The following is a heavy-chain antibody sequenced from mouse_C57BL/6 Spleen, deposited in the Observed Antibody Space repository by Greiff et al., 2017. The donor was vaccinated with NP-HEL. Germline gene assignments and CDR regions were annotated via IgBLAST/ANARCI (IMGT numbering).Heavy chain of an antibody. Sequence: EVQLQQSGPELVKPGASVKISCKASGYSFTGYYMNWVKQSPEKSLEWIGEINPSTGGTTYNQKFKAKATLTVDKSSSTAYMRLKSLTSEDSAVYYCARSPYYYGSLDYWGQGTTLTVSS. J-gene: IGHJ2*01. D-gene: IGHD1-1*01. V-gene: IGHV1-42*01. CDR3: ARSPYYYGSLDY. CDR1: GYSFTGYY. CDR2: INPSTGGT.